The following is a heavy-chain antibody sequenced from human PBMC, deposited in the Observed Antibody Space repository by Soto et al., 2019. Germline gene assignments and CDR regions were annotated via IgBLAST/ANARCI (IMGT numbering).Heavy chain of an antibody. V-gene: IGHV3-74*01. CDR1: GFSIRKYW. Sequence: EVQLVESGGGLVQPGEALRLACAASGFSIRKYWMHWVRQAPGKGPVWVSYISGDGTTTDYAGSVKGRFTISRDNAKNTLCQQMDNLRGEDTDIYFCAIQDCTNDVCIEAAFTVGGALEYWGRGAQVTVSS. CDR2: ISGDGTTT. J-gene: IGHJ4*02. CDR3: AIQDCTNDVCIEAAFTVGGALEY. D-gene: IGHD2-8*01.